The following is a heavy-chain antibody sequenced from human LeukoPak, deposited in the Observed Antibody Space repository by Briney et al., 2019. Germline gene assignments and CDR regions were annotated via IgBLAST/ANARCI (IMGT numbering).Heavy chain of an antibody. CDR2: IYTSGST. V-gene: IGHV4-4*07. Sequence: PSETLSLTCTVSGGSISSYYWSWIRQPAGKGLEWIGRIYTSGSTNYNPSLKSRVTMSVDTSKNQFSLKLSSVTAADTAVYYCARDASSSWFPYYYYYMDVWGKGTTVTVSS. CDR1: GGSISSYY. J-gene: IGHJ6*03. CDR3: ARDASSSWFPYYYYYMDV. D-gene: IGHD6-13*01.